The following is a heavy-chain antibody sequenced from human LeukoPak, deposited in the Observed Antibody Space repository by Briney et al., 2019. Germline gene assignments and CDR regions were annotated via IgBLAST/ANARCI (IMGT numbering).Heavy chain of an antibody. V-gene: IGHV1-69*04. CDR3: ARDYRASSIVVVPAASYNWFDP. D-gene: IGHD2-2*01. Sequence: LVKVSCKASGGTFSSYTISWVRQAPGQGLEWMGRIIPILGIANYAQKFQGKVTITADKSTSTAYMELSSLRSEDTAVYYCARDYRASSIVVVPAASYNWFDPWGQGTLVTVSS. CDR1: GGTFSSYT. CDR2: IIPILGIA. J-gene: IGHJ5*02.